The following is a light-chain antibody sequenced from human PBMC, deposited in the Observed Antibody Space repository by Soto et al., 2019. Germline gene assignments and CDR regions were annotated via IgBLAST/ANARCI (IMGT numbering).Light chain of an antibody. J-gene: IGKJ3*01. V-gene: IGKV3-20*01. CDR1: QSASSTY. CDR3: QQYGSSPRT. CDR2: GAS. Sequence: IVLTQSPGTLSLSPGERATLSCRASQSASSTYLAWYQQKPGQAPRLLIYGASSRATGIPDRFSGSGSGTDFTLTISRLEPEDFAVYYCQQYGSSPRTFGPGTKVDFK.